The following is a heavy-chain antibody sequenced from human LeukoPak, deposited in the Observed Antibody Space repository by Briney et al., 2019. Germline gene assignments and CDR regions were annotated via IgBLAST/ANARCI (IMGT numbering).Heavy chain of an antibody. Sequence: GGSLRLSCVASGFAFSAFAISWVRQAPGKGLEWVCAVSGSGGRTFYADSVRGRFTISRDNSKKTVFLQMDSLRAEDTAVYYCAKGGAAMTDAPHGDVVTTTLDGFDIWGQGTMVTVSS. CDR1: GFAFSAFA. CDR2: VSGSGGRT. V-gene: IGHV3-23*01. D-gene: IGHD2-21*02. CDR3: AKGGAAMTDAPHGDVVTTTLDGFDI. J-gene: IGHJ3*02.